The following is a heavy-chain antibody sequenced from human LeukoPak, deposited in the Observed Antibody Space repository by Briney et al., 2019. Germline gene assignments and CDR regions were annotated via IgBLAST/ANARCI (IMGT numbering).Heavy chain of an antibody. V-gene: IGHV3-48*01. CDR2: ISTSSNTI. D-gene: IGHD3-10*01. CDR3: ARVGSYGMDV. J-gene: IGHJ6*02. Sequence: GGSMRLSCAASGFTFSSYNMNWVRQAPGKGLEWVSYISTSSNTIYYADSVKGRFTISRDNAKNSLYLQMNDLRAEDTAVYYCARVGSYGMDVWGQGTTVTVSS. CDR1: GFTFSSYN.